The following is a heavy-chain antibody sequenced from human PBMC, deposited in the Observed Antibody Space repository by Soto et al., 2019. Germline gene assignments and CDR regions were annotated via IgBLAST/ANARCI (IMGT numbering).Heavy chain of an antibody. J-gene: IGHJ5*02. V-gene: IGHV1-8*01. CDR2: MNPNSGNT. CDR3: AKDGLSITIFGVVKASPNWFDP. D-gene: IGHD3-3*01. CDR1: GYTFTSYD. Sequence: ASVKVSCKASGYTFTSYDINWVRQATGQGLEWMGWMNPNSGNTGYAQKFQGRVTMTRNTSISTAYMELSSLRSEDTAVYYCAKDGLSITIFGVVKASPNWFDPWGQGTLVTVSS.